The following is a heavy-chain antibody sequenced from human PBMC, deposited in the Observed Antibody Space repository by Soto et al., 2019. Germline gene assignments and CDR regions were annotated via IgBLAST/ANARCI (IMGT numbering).Heavy chain of an antibody. CDR3: ARLGVPAAMRSRDNWFDP. D-gene: IGHD2-2*01. Sequence: SETLSLTCAVYGGSFSGYYWSWIRQPPGKGLEWIGEINHSGSTNYNPSLKSRVTTSVDTSKSQFSLKLSSVTAADTAVYYCARLGVPAAMRSRDNWFDPWGQGTLVTVSS. V-gene: IGHV4-34*01. J-gene: IGHJ5*02. CDR1: GGSFSGYY. CDR2: INHSGST.